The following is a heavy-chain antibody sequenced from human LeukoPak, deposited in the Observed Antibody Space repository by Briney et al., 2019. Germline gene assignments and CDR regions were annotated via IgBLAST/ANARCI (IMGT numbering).Heavy chain of an antibody. CDR3: ARGETTVTSYYYYGMDV. V-gene: IGHV3-30-3*01. CDR2: ISYDGSNK. D-gene: IGHD4-11*01. J-gene: IGHJ6*02. CDR1: GFTFSSYA. Sequence: GGSLRLSCAASGFTFSSYAMHWVRQAPGKGLEWVAVISYDGSNKYYADSVKGRFTISRDNSKNTLYLQMNSLRAEDTAVYYCARGETTVTSYYYYGMDVWGQGTTVTVSS.